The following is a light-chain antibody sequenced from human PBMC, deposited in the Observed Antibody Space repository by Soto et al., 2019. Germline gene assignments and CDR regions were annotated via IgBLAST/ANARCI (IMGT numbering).Light chain of an antibody. CDR3: SSYAGSSIWV. CDR2: EGN. V-gene: IGLV2-23*01. CDR1: SSDVGSYNL. J-gene: IGLJ3*02. Sequence: QSALTQPSSVSGSPGQSITISCAGTSSDVGSYNLVSWYQHHPGKVPKLMIYEGNERPSGVSNRFSGSTSGNTASLTISGLQAEDEADYYCSSYAGSSIWVFGGGTKVTVL.